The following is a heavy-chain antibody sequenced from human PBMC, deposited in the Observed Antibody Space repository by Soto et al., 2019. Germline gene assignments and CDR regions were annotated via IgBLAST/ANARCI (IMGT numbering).Heavy chain of an antibody. D-gene: IGHD3-22*01. CDR1: GYTFTGYY. CDR3: ATAYDSTLNFDY. V-gene: IGHV1-2*04. CDR2: INPNSGGT. Sequence: ASVKVSCKASGYTFTGYYMHWVRQAPGQGLEWMGWINPNSGGTNYAQKFQGWVTMTGDTSISTAYMELSRLRSDDTAVYYCATAYDSTLNFDYWGQGTLVTVSS. J-gene: IGHJ4*02.